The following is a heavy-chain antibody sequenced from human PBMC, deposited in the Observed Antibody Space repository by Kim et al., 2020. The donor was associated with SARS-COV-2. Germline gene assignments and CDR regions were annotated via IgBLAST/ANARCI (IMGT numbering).Heavy chain of an antibody. CDR2: IDSTSGYI. J-gene: IGHJ4*02. CDR3: AKDRPSADGSFDY. D-gene: IGHD6-6*01. Sequence: GGSLRLSCEASGFIFSSYSMNWVRQAPGKGLEWVSSIDSTSGYINYADSVKGRFTISRDNAKNSLYLHISSLRAEDTAIYYCAKDRPSADGSFDYLGQGTLVTVSS. CDR1: GFIFSSYS. V-gene: IGHV3-21*01.